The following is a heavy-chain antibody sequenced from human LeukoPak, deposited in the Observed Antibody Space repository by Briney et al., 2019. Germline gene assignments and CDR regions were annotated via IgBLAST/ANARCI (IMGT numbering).Heavy chain of an antibody. CDR3: TRAIAVTTMEIDY. D-gene: IGHD4-17*01. V-gene: IGHV3-33*08. Sequence: GGPLRLSCAASGFTFSSYGMHWVRQAPGKGLEWVADISYDGSNKYYADSVKGRFTISRDDSKSIAYLQMNSLKTEDTAVYYCTRAIAVTTMEIDYWGQGTLVTVSS. CDR1: GFTFSSYG. CDR2: ISYDGSNK. J-gene: IGHJ4*02.